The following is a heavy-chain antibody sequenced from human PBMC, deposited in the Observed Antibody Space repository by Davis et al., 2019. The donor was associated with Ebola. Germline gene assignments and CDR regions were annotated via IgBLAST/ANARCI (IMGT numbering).Heavy chain of an antibody. Sequence: AASVKVSCKASGYAFKNFAISWVRKAPGQGLEWMGWISVYNGNTAYAQLFQGRVTMTTDTSTGTAYMELRSLRSDDTAVYFCARTSIVGTSTTASDIWGQGTLVTVS. CDR2: ISVYNGNT. D-gene: IGHD1-26*01. CDR3: ARTSIVGTSTTASDI. J-gene: IGHJ3*02. V-gene: IGHV1-18*01. CDR1: GYAFKNFA.